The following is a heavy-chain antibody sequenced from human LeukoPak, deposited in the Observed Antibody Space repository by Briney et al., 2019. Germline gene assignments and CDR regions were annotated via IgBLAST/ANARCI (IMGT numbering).Heavy chain of an antibody. J-gene: IGHJ4*02. D-gene: IGHD2-2*01. CDR3: ASDIVVVPAAMYYFDY. V-gene: IGHV1-69*04. Sequence: SVKVSCKASGGTFSSYAISWVRQAPGQGLEWMGRIIPILGIANYAQKFQGRVTITADKSTSTAYMELSSLRSEDTAVYYCASDIVVVPAAMYYFDYWGQGTLVTVSS. CDR2: IIPILGIA. CDR1: GGTFSSYA.